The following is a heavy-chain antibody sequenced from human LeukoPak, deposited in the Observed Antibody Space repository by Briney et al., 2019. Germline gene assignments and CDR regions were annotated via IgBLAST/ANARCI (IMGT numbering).Heavy chain of an antibody. CDR1: AGSFSSHF. Sequence: SETLSLTCTVSAGSFSSHFWSWIRQPAGKGLEWIGRIYTSGSTNYNPSLKSRVTMSVDTSKNHFSLKLSSVTAADTAVYYCARQHYYDSGGFSTYFDYWGQGTLVTVSS. CDR2: IYTSGST. CDR3: ARQHYYDSGGFSTYFDY. D-gene: IGHD3-22*01. J-gene: IGHJ4*02. V-gene: IGHV4-4*07.